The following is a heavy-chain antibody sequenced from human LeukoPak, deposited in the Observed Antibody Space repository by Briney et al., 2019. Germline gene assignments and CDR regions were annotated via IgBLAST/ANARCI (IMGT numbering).Heavy chain of an antibody. D-gene: IGHD3-10*01. CDR3: ARLNLYYYGSGTYLVYFDY. Sequence: GGSLRLSCAASGLTFGGYWMSWVRQAPGKGLQWVANIKQDGSETYYVDSVKGRFTISRNNAKNSLYLQMNSLRGKDTAVYYCARLNLYYYGSGTYLVYFDYWGQGTLVTVSS. CDR2: IKQDGSET. CDR1: GLTFGGYW. J-gene: IGHJ4*02. V-gene: IGHV3-7*01.